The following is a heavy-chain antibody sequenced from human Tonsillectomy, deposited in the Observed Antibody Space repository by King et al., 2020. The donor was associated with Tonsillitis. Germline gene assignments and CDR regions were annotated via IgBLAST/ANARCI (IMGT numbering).Heavy chain of an antibody. CDR3: ARDHGRIGAAGTVDY. V-gene: IGHV1-2*02. Sequence: QLVQSGAEVKKPGASVKVSCKASGYTFTGYYMHWVRQAPGQGLEWMGWINPNSGGTNYAQKFQGRVTMTRDTSISPAYMELSRLRSDDTAVYYCARDHGRIGAAGTVDYWGQGTLVTVSS. CDR1: GYTFTGYY. D-gene: IGHD6-13*01. CDR2: INPNSGGT. J-gene: IGHJ4*02.